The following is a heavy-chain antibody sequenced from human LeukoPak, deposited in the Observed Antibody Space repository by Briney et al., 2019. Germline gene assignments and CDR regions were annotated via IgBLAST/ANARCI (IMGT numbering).Heavy chain of an antibody. V-gene: IGHV3-30*03. CDR1: GFTFSSYG. CDR3: ARGNYYCGGDCYTAEYFQH. Sequence: PGGSLRLSCAASGFTFSSYGMHWVRQAPGKGLEWVAVISYDGSNKYYADSVKGRFTISRDNSKNTLYLQMDSLRAEDTAVYYCARGNYYCGGDCYTAEYFQHWGQGTLVTVSS. D-gene: IGHD2-21*02. CDR2: ISYDGSNK. J-gene: IGHJ1*01.